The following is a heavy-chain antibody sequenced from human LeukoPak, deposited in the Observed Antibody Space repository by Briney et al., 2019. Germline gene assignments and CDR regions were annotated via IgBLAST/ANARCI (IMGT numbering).Heavy chain of an antibody. D-gene: IGHD6-13*01. CDR3: ARERVYDYYYYDMDV. V-gene: IGHV3-23*01. CDR2: ISGSGGST. CDR1: GFTFSSYA. J-gene: IGHJ6*04. Sequence: GGSLRLSCAASGFTFSSYAMSWVRQAPGKGLEWVSAISGSGGSTYYADSVKGRFTISRDDAKNSLYLQMNSLRVEDTAVYYCARERVYDYYYYDMDVWGKGTTVTVSS.